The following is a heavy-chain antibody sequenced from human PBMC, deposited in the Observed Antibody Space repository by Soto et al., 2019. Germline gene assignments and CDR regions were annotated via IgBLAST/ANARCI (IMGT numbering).Heavy chain of an antibody. CDR1: GGSFSGYY. CDR3: ARVEMRSSSEWLLRALGYMDV. V-gene: IGHV4-34*01. Sequence: PSETLSLTCAVYGGSFSGYYWSWIRQPPGKGLEWIGEINHSGSTNYNPSLKSRVTISVDTSKNQFSLKLSSVTAADTAVYYCARVEMRSSSEWLLRALGYMDVWGKGTTVTVSS. D-gene: IGHD3-3*01. CDR2: INHSGST. J-gene: IGHJ6*03.